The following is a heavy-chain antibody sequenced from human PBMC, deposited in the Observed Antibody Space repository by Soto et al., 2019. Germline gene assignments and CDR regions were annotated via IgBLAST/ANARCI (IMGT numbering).Heavy chain of an antibody. CDR2: ISAYNGNT. Sequence: QVQLVQSGAEVKKPGASVKVSCQASGYTFTSYAISWVRQAPGQGLEWMGWISAYNGNTNYAQKRQGRVTMTTDTSTSTADMELRSLRSDDTAVYFCAREAPPEDYWGQGTLVTVSS. CDR3: AREAPPEDY. CDR1: GYTFTSYA. J-gene: IGHJ4*02. V-gene: IGHV1-18*01.